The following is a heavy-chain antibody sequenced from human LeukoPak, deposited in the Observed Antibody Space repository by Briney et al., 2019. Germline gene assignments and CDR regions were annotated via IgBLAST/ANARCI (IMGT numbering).Heavy chain of an antibody. J-gene: IGHJ4*02. CDR2: IYYSGNT. D-gene: IGHD6-13*01. V-gene: IGHV4-39*07. Sequence: SETLSLTCIISGGSISSTTYYWGWVRQPPGKGLEWIGTIYYSGNTYYNPSLKSRVTISVDTSKNQFSLKLSSVTAADTAVYYCAREDSSSSDYWGQGTLVTVSS. CDR1: GGSISSTTYY. CDR3: AREDSSSSDY.